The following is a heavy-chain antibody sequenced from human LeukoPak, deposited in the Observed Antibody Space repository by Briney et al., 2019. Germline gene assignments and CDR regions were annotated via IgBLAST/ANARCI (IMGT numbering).Heavy chain of an antibody. D-gene: IGHD3-10*01. CDR1: GPSTSTGDYS. J-gene: IGHJ4*02. Sequence: RTSETLSLTCPVSGPSTSTGDYSCSRIRQPPWTGLEWTGYMYRSGSTFYNPSLRSRVTISVDRSKNQFSLKLNSVTAADTAVYYCARALGYYGSGTPYFDYWGQGALVIVSS. V-gene: IGHV4-30-2*01. CDR2: MYRSGST. CDR3: ARALGYYGSGTPYFDY.